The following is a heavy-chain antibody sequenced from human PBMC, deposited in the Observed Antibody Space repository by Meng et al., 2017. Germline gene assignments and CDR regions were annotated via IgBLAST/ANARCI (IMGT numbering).Heavy chain of an antibody. CDR3: AYATTVSN. J-gene: IGHJ4*02. V-gene: IGHV4-34*01. CDR1: GGSFNGYF. CDR2: ISHSGST. Sequence: QVPQPQWGPGLLTPSETLALTCAVYGGSFNGYFWTWVRQPPGKGLEWIGEISHSGSTNYNPSLKSRVTISVDTSKNQFSLKLSSVTAADTAVYYCAYATTVSNWGQGTLVTVSS. D-gene: IGHD4-11*01.